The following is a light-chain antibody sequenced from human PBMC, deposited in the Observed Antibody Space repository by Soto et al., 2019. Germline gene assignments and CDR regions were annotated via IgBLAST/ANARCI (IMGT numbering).Light chain of an antibody. J-gene: IGLJ3*02. CDR1: TGAVTSGDY. V-gene: IGLV7-43*01. Sequence: QTVVTQEPSLTVSPGGTVTLTCASSTGAVTSGDYPNWFQQKPGQAPRALIYGTSNKHSWTPARFSGSLLGGKAALTLSGVQPKDEAEYFCLLYYGGARGVFGGGTKLTVL. CDR2: GTS. CDR3: LLYYGGARGV.